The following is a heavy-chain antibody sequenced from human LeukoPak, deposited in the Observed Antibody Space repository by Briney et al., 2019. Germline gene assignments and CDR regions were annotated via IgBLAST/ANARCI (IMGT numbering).Heavy chain of an antibody. CDR2: ISPSGGST. Sequence: GASVKVSCKASGYTFTNYYMHWVRQAPGQGLEWMGIISPSGGSTSYAQKFQGRVTMTRDTSTGTVYMELSSLRSEDTAVYYCARELTTGMYFFDYWGQGILVTVSS. CDR1: GYTFTNYY. V-gene: IGHV1-46*01. CDR3: ARELTTGMYFFDY. D-gene: IGHD1-1*01. J-gene: IGHJ4*02.